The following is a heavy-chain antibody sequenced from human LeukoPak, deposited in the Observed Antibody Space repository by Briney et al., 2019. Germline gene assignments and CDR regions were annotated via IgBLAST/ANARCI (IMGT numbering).Heavy chain of an antibody. D-gene: IGHD3-9*01. V-gene: IGHV4-59*01. J-gene: IGHJ3*02. CDR2: IYYSGIT. Sequence: SETLSLTCTVSGGSISGYYWSWIRQPPGKGLEWIAYIYYSGITDYNPSLQSRVIISVDTSKNQFSLKLSSVTAADTAVYYCAGDRTGYADSFDMWGQGTEVTVS. CDR3: AGDRTGYADSFDM. CDR1: GGSISGYY.